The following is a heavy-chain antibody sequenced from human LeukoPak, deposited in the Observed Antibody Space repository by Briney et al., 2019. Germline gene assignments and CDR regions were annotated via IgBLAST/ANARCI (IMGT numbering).Heavy chain of an antibody. D-gene: IGHD5-24*01. CDR2: IYHSGST. V-gene: IGHV4-30-2*01. J-gene: IGHJ4*02. CDR1: GGSISSGGYS. CDR3: ARGRDGYKPDFDY. Sequence: SQTLSLTCAVSGGSISSGGYSWSWIRQPPGKGLEWIRYIYHSGSTYYNPSLKSRVIISVDRSKNQFSLKLSSVTAADTAVYYCARGRDGYKPDFDYWGQGTLVTVSS.